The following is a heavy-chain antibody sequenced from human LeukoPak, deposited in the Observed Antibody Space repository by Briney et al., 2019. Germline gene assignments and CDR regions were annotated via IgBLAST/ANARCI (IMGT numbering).Heavy chain of an antibody. Sequence: PGRSLRLSCAASGLTFSSYPMSWARQAPGKGLEWVSAIRGSGGDTYYADSVKGRFTISRDNSKNTLSLQMNSLRADDTAVYYCAKVAGHDYYYYYGMDVWGQRTTVTVSS. D-gene: IGHD6-19*01. J-gene: IGHJ6*02. CDR2: IRGSGGDT. V-gene: IGHV3-23*01. CDR1: GLTFSSYP. CDR3: AKVAGHDYYYYYGMDV.